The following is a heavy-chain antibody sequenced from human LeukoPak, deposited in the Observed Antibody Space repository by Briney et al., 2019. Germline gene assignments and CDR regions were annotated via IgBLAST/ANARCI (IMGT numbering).Heavy chain of an antibody. V-gene: IGHV3-30*04. Sequence: TGGSLRLSCAASGFTFSSYAMNWVRQAPGKGLEWVVVISYDGSNKYYADSVKGRFTISRDNSKNTLYLQMNSLRAEDTAVYYCAKDLSSGGVYWGQGTLVTVSS. J-gene: IGHJ4*02. CDR2: ISYDGSNK. CDR3: AKDLSSGGVY. CDR1: GFTFSSYA. D-gene: IGHD6-19*01.